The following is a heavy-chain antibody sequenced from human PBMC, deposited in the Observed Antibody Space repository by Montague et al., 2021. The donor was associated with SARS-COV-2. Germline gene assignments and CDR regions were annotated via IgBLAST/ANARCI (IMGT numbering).Heavy chain of an antibody. D-gene: IGHD3-3*01. CDR2: ISSSSSYI. CDR1: GFTFSSYS. V-gene: IGHV3-21*01. CDR3: ARDPSTIFGVVTLP. Sequence: SLRLSCAASGFTFSSYSMNWVRQAPGKGLEWVSSISSSSSYIYYADSVNGRFTISRDNAKNSLYPQMNSLRAEDTAVYYCARDPSTIFGVVTLPWGQGTLVTVSS. J-gene: IGHJ5*02.